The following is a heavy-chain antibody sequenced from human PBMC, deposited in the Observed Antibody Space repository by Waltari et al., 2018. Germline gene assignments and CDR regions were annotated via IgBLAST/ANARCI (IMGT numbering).Heavy chain of an antibody. Sequence: QLQLQESGPGLVKPSETLSLTCTVSGGSISSSSYYWGWIRQPPGEGLEWIGSIYYSGSTYYNPSLKSRVTISVDTSKNQFSLKLSSVTAADTAVYYCARARITIFGVVECGMDVWGQGTTVTVSS. CDR2: IYYSGST. CDR3: ARARITIFGVVECGMDV. V-gene: IGHV4-39*07. D-gene: IGHD3-3*01. J-gene: IGHJ6*02. CDR1: GGSISSSSYY.